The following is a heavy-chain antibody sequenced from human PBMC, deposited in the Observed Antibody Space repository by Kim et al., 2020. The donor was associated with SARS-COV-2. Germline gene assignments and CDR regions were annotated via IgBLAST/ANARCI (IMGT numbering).Heavy chain of an antibody. V-gene: IGHV3-64*01. Sequence: GGSLRLSCAASGFTFSSYAMHWVRQAPGKGLEYVSAISSNGGSTYYANSVKGRFTISRDNSKNTLYLQMGSLRAEDMAVYYCARDDIYDSSDPGAFDIWCQGTMVTVSS. CDR1: GFTFSSYA. J-gene: IGHJ3*02. CDR2: ISSNGGST. D-gene: IGHD3-22*01. CDR3: ARDDIYDSSDPGAFDI.